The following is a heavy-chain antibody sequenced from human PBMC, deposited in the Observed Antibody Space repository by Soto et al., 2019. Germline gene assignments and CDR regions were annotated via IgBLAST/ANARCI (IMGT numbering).Heavy chain of an antibody. CDR3: ARDRYWADY. Sequence: PWGSLRLSCAASGFTFSSYSMNWVRQAPGKGLEWVSYISSSSSTIYYADSVKGRFTISRDNAKNSLYLQMNSLRAEDTAVYYCARDRYWADYWGQGTLVTVSS. D-gene: IGHD1-20*01. CDR1: GFTFSSYS. CDR2: ISSSSSTI. V-gene: IGHV3-48*01. J-gene: IGHJ4*02.